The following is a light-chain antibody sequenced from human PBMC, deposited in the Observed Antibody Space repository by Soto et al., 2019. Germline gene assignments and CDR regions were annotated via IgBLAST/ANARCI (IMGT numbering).Light chain of an antibody. Sequence: QSVLTQPPSASGSPGQSVTISCTGTSSDVGGYNYVSWYQQHPGKAPKLMIYEVSKRPSGVPDRFSGSKSGNTASLTVSGLQAEDEADYYCQLWDSNSDHVVFGGGTKLTVL. CDR1: SSDVGGYNY. V-gene: IGLV2-8*01. CDR2: EVS. J-gene: IGLJ2*01. CDR3: QLWDSNSDHVV.